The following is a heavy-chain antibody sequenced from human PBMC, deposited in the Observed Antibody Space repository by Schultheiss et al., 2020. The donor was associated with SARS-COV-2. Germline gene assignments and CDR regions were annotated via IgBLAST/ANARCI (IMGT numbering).Heavy chain of an antibody. V-gene: IGHV3-30*18. Sequence: GGSLRLSCAASEFTFSSYAMSWVRQAPGKGLEWVAVISYDGSNKYYADSVKGRFTISRDNSKNTLYLQMNSLRAEDTAVYYCAKGPFYDSSGVRRTGFDYWGQGTLVTVSS. D-gene: IGHD3-22*01. CDR2: ISYDGSNK. J-gene: IGHJ4*02. CDR1: EFTFSSYA. CDR3: AKGPFYDSSGVRRTGFDY.